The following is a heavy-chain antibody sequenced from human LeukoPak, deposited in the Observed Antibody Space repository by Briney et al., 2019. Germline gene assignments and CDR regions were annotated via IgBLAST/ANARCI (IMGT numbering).Heavy chain of an antibody. CDR1: GFTFSSYW. CDR2: IKQDGSEK. J-gene: IGHJ6*02. CDR3: ARELEDGDYPYYYGMDV. V-gene: IGHV3-7*03. Sequence: PGGSLRLSCAASGFTFSSYWMSWVRQAPGKGLEWVANIKQDGSEKYYVDSVKGRFTISRDNAKNSLYLQMNSLRAEDTAVYYCARELEDGDYPYYYGMDVWGQGTTVTVSS. D-gene: IGHD4-17*01.